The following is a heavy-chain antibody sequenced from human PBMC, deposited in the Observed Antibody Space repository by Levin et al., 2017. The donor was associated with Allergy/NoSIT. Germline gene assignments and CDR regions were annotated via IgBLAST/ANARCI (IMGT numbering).Heavy chain of an antibody. CDR3: AKDVNLRGSNWFLPIES. CDR2: INPNSGGT. Sequence: ASVKVSCKASGYTFSDYYIHWVRQAPGQGLEWMGWINPNSGGTKSAQRFQGRVTMTRDTSISTVYMELRRLRSDDTALYYCAKDVNLRGSNWFLPIESWGQGTLVTVSS. CDR1: GYTFSDYY. J-gene: IGHJ4*02. D-gene: IGHD4-11*01. V-gene: IGHV1-2*02.